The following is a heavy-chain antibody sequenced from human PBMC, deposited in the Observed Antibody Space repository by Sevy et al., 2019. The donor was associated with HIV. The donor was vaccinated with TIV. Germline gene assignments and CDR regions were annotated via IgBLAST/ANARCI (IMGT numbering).Heavy chain of an antibody. CDR1: GFTFSDYY. Sequence: GGSLRLSCAASGFTFSDYYMSWIRQAPGKGLEWVSYISSSGSTIYYADSVKGRFTISRDNAKNSLYLQMNSLRAEDTAVHYCARDCSSTSCYISYWGQGTLVTVSS. CDR3: ARDCSSTSCYISY. J-gene: IGHJ4*02. CDR2: ISSSGSTI. D-gene: IGHD2-2*02. V-gene: IGHV3-11*04.